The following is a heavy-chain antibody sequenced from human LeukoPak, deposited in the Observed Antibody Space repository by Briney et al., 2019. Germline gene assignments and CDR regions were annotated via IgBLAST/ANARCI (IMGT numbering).Heavy chain of an antibody. CDR3: ARVDYYDSSGYYYTRLDYYYYGMDV. V-gene: IGHV3-48*03. J-gene: IGHJ6*02. CDR2: ISSSGSTI. CDR1: GFTFSSYE. Sequence: QPGGSLRLSCAASGFTFSSYEMNWVRQAPGKGLEWVSYISSSGSTIYYADSVKGRFTISRDNAKNSLYLQMNSLRAEDTAVYYCARVDYYDSSGYYYTRLDYYYYGMDVWGQGTTVTVSS. D-gene: IGHD3-22*01.